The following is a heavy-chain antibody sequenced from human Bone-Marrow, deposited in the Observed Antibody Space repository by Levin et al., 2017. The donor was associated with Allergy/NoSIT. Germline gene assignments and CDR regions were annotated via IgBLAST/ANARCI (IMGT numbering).Heavy chain of an antibody. V-gene: IGHV3-72*01. CDR1: GFTFSDHF. J-gene: IGHJ6*02. CDR2: CRTKANGYTT. CDR3: ARVDRRRLGDYYYDSGLDV. Sequence: PAGGSLRLSCAASGFTFSDHFMDWVRQAPGKGLEWVGRCRTKANGYTTEHAAAVKGRFTISRDDSKNSLYLQMNSLKTADTAVYYCARVDRRRLGDYYYDSGLDVWGQGTTVTVSS.